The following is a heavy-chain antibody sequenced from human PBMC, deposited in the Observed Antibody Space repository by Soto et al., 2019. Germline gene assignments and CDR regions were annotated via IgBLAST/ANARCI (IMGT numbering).Heavy chain of an antibody. Sequence: EVQLLESGGGLVQPGGSLRLSCAASGFTFSHYDMTWVRQAPGEVLEWVSTISKSGATTYYAVSVGVRFTISRDNSKSTLYQQMNRLRAEKTGLYYCAKNQWRNPFDIRGQGTMLTVSS. CDR3: AKNQWRNPFDI. CDR2: ISKSGATT. V-gene: IGHV3-23*01. D-gene: IGHD6-19*01. CDR1: GFTFSHYD. J-gene: IGHJ3*02.